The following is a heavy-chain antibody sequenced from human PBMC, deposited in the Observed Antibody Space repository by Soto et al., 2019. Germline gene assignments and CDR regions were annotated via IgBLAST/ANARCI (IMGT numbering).Heavy chain of an antibody. CDR2: INPSGGST. CDR3: ARGNLRFLEWYPFPFDY. D-gene: IGHD3-3*01. CDR1: GYTFTSYY. V-gene: IGHV1-46*01. Sequence: ASVKVSCKASGYTFTSYYMHWVRQAPGQGLEWMGIINPSGGSTSYAQKFQGRVTMTRDTSTSTVYMELSSLRSEDTAVYYCARGNLRFLEWYPFPFDYWGQGTLVTVSS. J-gene: IGHJ4*02.